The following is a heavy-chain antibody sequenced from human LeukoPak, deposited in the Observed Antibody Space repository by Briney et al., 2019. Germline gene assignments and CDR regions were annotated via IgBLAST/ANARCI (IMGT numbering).Heavy chain of an antibody. J-gene: IGHJ4*02. Sequence: PGGSLRLSCATSGFTFTIFGINWVRQAPGKGPEWVSYIDARSGITYYADSVQGRFTISRDNAKNSLYLQMNSLRAEDTAVYYCARDIRLLLLGGQGTLVTVSS. CDR1: GFTFTIFG. CDR3: ARDIRLLLL. V-gene: IGHV3-48*04. D-gene: IGHD3-3*02. CDR2: IDARSGIT.